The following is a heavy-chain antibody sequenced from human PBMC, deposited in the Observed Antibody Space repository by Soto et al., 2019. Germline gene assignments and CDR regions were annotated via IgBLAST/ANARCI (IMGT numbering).Heavy chain of an antibody. D-gene: IGHD1-7*01. V-gene: IGHV3-33*01. Sequence: QVQLVESGGGVVQPGRSLRLSCAASGFTFSSYGMHWVRQAPGKGLXXXAVIWYDGSNKYYADSVKGRFTISRDNSKNTLYLQMNSLRAEDTAVYYCARDGKMRWNYGTDWDYYYYGMDVWGQGTTVTVSS. CDR3: ARDGKMRWNYGTDWDYYYYGMDV. CDR1: GFTFSSYG. CDR2: IWYDGSNK. J-gene: IGHJ6*02.